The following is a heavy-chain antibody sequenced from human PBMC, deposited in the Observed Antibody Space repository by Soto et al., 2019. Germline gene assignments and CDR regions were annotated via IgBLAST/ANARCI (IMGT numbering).Heavy chain of an antibody. CDR3: ARVPTVVTPGYYYYYGMDV. D-gene: IGHD4-17*01. Sequence: PSETLSLTCAVYGGSFSDYSWNWNWIRQPPGKGLEWIGEINHSGSTSHNPSLKSRVTLSLDTSKNQFSLILTSVTAADTAVYYCARVPTVVTPGYYYYYGMDVWGQGTTVTVSS. CDR1: GGSFSDYSWN. CDR2: INHSGST. J-gene: IGHJ6*02. V-gene: IGHV4-34*01.